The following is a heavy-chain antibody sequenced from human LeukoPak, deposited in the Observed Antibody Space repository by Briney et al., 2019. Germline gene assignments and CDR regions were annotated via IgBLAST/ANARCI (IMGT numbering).Heavy chain of an antibody. J-gene: IGHJ6*02. V-gene: IGHV3-64*01. CDR1: GFSFSDYS. CDR3: AKDVRVGGGGMDV. Sequence: GGSLRLSCAASGFSFSDYSMDWVRQAPGKGLEYVSAISSNGDSTNYANSVRGRFTISRDNSKNTLYLQMGSLRAEDTAVYYCAKDVRVGGGGMDVWGQGTPVTVSS. CDR2: ISSNGDST. D-gene: IGHD1-26*01.